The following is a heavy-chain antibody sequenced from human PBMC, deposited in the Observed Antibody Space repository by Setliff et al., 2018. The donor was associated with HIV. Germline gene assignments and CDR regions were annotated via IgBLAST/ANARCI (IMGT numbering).Heavy chain of an antibody. CDR3: ARVPVSSYYYYMDV. CDR1: GGTFRKYS. Sequence: RASVKVSCKASGGTFRKYSINWVRQAPGQGLEWMGGIIPVFGTANYAQKLEGRVTITADESTSTAYMELSGLSSEDTAVYYCARVPVSSYYYYMDVWGKGTTVTVSS. D-gene: IGHD6-19*01. V-gene: IGHV1-69*13. J-gene: IGHJ6*03. CDR2: IIPVFGTA.